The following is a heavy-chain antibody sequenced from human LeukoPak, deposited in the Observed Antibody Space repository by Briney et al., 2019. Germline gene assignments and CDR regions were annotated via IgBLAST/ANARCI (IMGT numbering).Heavy chain of an antibody. CDR1: GFTFNNYW. D-gene: IGHD3-22*01. CDR3: AKNYYDSSGLFDY. CDR2: ISSSSSYI. J-gene: IGHJ4*02. Sequence: GGSLRLSCAASGFTFNNYWIHWVRQVPGKGLEWVSSISSSSSYIYYADSVKGRFTISRDNAKNSLHLQMNSLRAEDTAVYYCAKNYYDSSGLFDYWGQGTLSSSP. V-gene: IGHV3-21*01.